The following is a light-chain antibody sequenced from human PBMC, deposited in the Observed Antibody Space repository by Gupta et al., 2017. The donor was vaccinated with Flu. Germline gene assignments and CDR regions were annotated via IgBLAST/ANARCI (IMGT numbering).Light chain of an antibody. CDR3: AACDDSLNVWV. Sequence: QSVLTQPPSASGTPGQRVTISCSGGSSNIGSRPVTWYQQLPGTAPKLLIYSNNQRPSGVPDRFSGSKSGTSASLAISGLQSEDEADYYCAACDDSLNVWVFGGGTKLTVL. CDR1: SSNIGSRP. CDR2: SNN. J-gene: IGLJ3*02. V-gene: IGLV1-44*01.